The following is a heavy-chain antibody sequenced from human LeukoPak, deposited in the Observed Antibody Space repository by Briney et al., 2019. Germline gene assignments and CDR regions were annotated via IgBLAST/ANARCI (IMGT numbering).Heavy chain of an antibody. CDR3: ARDPESSSWYGNAFDI. V-gene: IGHV4-59*01. J-gene: IGHJ3*02. CDR2: IYYSGST. D-gene: IGHD6-13*01. CDR1: GGSISSYY. Sequence: SETLSLTCTVSGGSISSYYWSWIRQPPGKGLEWIGYIYYSGSTNYNPSLKSRVTISVDTSKNQFSLKLSSVTAADTAVYYCARDPESSSWYGNAFDIWGQGTMVTVSS.